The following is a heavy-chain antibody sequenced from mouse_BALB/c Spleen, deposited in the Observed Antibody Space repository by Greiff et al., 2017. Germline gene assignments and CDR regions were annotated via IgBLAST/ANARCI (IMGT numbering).Heavy chain of an antibody. CDR3: ARRDRYAFAY. CDR1: GFTFSSYG. Sequence: EVNLVESGGDLVKPGGSLKLSCAASGFTFSSYGMSWVRQTPDKRLEWVATISSGGSYTYYPDSVKGRFTISRDNAKNTLYLQMSSLKSEDTAMYYCARRDRYAFAYWGQGTLVTVSA. CDR2: ISSGGSYT. J-gene: IGHJ3*01. V-gene: IGHV5-6*02. D-gene: IGHD2-14*01.